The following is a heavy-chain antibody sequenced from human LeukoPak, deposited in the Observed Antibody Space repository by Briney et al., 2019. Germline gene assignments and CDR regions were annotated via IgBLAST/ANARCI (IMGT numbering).Heavy chain of an antibody. Sequence: GGSLRLSCAASGFTFGSYSMNWVRQAPGKGLEWVSHISSSSSTIYYADSVKGRLTISRDNTKNSLYLQMNSLRAEDTAVYYCAREGWQLVYFDYWGQGTLVTVSS. D-gene: IGHD6-6*01. CDR1: GFTFGSYS. V-gene: IGHV3-48*04. J-gene: IGHJ4*02. CDR3: AREGWQLVYFDY. CDR2: ISSSSSTI.